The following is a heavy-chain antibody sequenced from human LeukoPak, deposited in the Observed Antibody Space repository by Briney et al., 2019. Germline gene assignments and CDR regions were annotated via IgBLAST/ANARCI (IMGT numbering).Heavy chain of an antibody. CDR3: ARAPLRITIFGVGKAPFDP. CDR2: IYYSGST. D-gene: IGHD3-3*01. Sequence: SETLSLTCTVSDGSISSGDYYWSWIRQPPGKGLEWIGYIYYSGSTYYNPSLKSRVTISVDTSKNQFSLKLSSVTAADTAVYYCARAPLRITIFGVGKAPFDPWGQGTLVTVSS. V-gene: IGHV4-30-4*08. CDR1: DGSISSGDYY. J-gene: IGHJ5*02.